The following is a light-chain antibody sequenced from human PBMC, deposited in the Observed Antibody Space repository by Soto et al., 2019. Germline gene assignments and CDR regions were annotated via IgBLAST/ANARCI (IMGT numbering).Light chain of an antibody. CDR1: SSDVGGYNY. CDR2: DVS. Sequence: QSVLTQPASVSGSPGQSITISCTGTSSDVGGYNYVSWYQQHPGKAPKVMIYDVSNRPSGVSNRFSDSKSGNTASLTISRLQAEDEADYYCSSYTSSSTLVVFGGGTKLTVL. CDR3: SSYTSSSTLVV. J-gene: IGLJ2*01. V-gene: IGLV2-14*01.